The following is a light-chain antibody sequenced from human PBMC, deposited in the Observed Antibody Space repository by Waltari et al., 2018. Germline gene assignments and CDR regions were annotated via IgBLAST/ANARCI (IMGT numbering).Light chain of an antibody. Sequence: EIAMTQSPATLSVSPGERVTLSCRASQSVSNKLAWYQQKPGQAPRLLIYGASTRATGIPVRFSGSASGTEFTLTISGLQSEDFAVYYCQYCNNWPWTFGQGTKVESK. CDR3: QYCNNWPWT. CDR2: GAS. CDR1: QSVSNK. V-gene: IGKV3-15*01. J-gene: IGKJ1*01.